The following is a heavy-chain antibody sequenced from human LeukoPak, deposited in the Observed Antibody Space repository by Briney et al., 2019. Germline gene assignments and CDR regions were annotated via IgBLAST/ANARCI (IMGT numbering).Heavy chain of an antibody. J-gene: IGHJ6*02. Sequence: SEPLSLTCPVSGGSISSYYWSWIRQPPGKGLEWIGYIYYSGSTNYNPSLKSRVTISVDTSKNQFSLKLSSVTAADTAVYYCARVGSSSFYYYYYGMDVWGQGTTVTVSS. CDR2: IYYSGST. CDR1: GGSISSYY. V-gene: IGHV4-59*01. D-gene: IGHD6-19*01. CDR3: ARVGSSSFYYYYYGMDV.